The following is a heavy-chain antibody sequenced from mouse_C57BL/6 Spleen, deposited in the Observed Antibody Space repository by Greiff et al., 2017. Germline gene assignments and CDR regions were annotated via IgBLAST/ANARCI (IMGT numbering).Heavy chain of an antibody. V-gene: IGHV5-15*01. Sequence: EVMLVESGGGLVQPGGSLKLSCAASGFTFSDYGMAWVRQAPRKGPEWVAFISNLAYSIYYADTVTGRFTISRENAKNTLYLEMSSLRSEDTAMYYCARRGTTAYFDVRGTGTTVTVSS. J-gene: IGHJ1*03. CDR1: GFTFSDYG. CDR2: ISNLAYSI. CDR3: ARRGTTAYFDV. D-gene: IGHD1-2*01.